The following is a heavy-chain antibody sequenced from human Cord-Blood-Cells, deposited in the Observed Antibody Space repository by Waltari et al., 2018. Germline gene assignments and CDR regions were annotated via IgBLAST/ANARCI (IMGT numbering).Heavy chain of an antibody. CDR2: IIPILGTA. CDR3: GREGGGGGSCCREPAPNWFDP. D-gene: IGHD2-15*01. V-gene: IGHV1-69*14. Sequence: QVQLVQSGAEVKKPGSSVKVSCKASGGTFSSYAISWVRQAPGQGLEWKGGIIPILGTATHAEKFRGGGPIPGDKPRGTANRERGSRGLEDPAVYYGGREGGGGGSCCREPAPNWFDPWGQGTLVTVSS. J-gene: IGHJ5*02. CDR1: GGTFSSYA.